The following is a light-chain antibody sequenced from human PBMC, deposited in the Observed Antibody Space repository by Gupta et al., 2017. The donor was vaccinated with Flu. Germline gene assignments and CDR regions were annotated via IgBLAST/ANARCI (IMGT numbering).Light chain of an antibody. CDR3: CSYAGRNILI. Sequence: SVTISCTGSSSDVGAYNDVSWYRQYPGKAPRVLIYEVDKRSPGVPDRFSGSKSGNTASLIVSGLQEEDEAEYYCCSYAGRNILIFGGGTKVTVL. CDR2: EVD. V-gene: IGLV2-8*01. J-gene: IGLJ2*01. CDR1: SSDVGAYND.